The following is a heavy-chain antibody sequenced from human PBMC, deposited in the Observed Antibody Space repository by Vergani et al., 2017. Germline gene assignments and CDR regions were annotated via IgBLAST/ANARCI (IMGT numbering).Heavy chain of an antibody. Sequence: QVQLQQWGAGLLKPSETLSLTCAVYGGSFSGYYWSWIRQPPGKGLEWIGEINHSGSTNYNPSLKSRVTISVDTSKNQFSLKLSSVTAADTAVYYCASRYNWNYFFPSNMDVWGKGTTVTVSS. CDR3: ASRYNWNYFFPSNMDV. CDR2: INHSGST. D-gene: IGHD1-7*01. CDR1: GGSFSGYY. V-gene: IGHV4-34*01. J-gene: IGHJ6*03.